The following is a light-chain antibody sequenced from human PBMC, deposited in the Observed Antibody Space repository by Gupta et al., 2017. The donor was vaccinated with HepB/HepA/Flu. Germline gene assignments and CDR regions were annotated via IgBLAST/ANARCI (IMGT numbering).Light chain of an antibody. Sequence: SYVLTQPPSASVAPGETARTSCGGNNIGTKTVHWYQQKPGQAPVLVISYDRDRPSGIPEQFSGSNSGNTATLTSTRVAAGDEADYYCQVGDSDSDHVVFGGGTKLTVL. CDR3: QVGDSDSDHVV. CDR2: YDR. V-gene: IGLV3-21*04. J-gene: IGLJ2*01. CDR1: NIGTKT.